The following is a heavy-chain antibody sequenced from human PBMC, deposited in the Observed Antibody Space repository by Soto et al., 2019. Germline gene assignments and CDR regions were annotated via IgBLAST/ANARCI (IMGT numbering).Heavy chain of an antibody. CDR2: ISSSGGAM. Sequence: EVQLVESGGGLVRPGGSLRLSCAASGFPFSRYEMHWVRQAPGKGLEWVSYISSSGGAMYYADSVKGRFVISRDNAKNSLSLQMYSLRAEDTAVYYCARDLYDSSGYCPFDYWGQGTLVTVSS. J-gene: IGHJ4*02. CDR3: ARDLYDSSGYCPFDY. D-gene: IGHD3-22*01. CDR1: GFPFSRYE. V-gene: IGHV3-48*03.